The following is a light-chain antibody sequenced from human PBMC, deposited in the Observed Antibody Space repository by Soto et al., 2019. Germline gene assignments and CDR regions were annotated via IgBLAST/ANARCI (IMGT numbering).Light chain of an antibody. CDR3: QQSYSTPQT. J-gene: IGKJ1*01. CDR2: AAS. V-gene: IGKV1-39*01. CDR1: QSIRSY. Sequence: DIQMTQFPSSLSASVGDRVTITCRASQSIRSYLNWYQQKPGKAPKLLIYAASSLQSGVPSRFSGSGSGTDFTLTISSLQPEDFATYYCQQSYSTPQTFGQGTNVDIK.